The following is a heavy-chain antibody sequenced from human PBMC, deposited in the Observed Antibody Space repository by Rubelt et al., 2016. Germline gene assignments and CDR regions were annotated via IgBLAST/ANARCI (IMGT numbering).Heavy chain of an antibody. V-gene: IGHV4-59*08. CDR2: IFYSGST. CDR3: ARTTYYDFWSGSPNYFDY. J-gene: IGHJ4*02. D-gene: IGHD3-3*01. Sequence: GKGLEWIGYIFYSGSTNYNPSLKSRVTISADTSKNQFSLKLRSMTAADTAVYYCARTTYYDFWSGSPNYFDYWGQGTLVTVSS.